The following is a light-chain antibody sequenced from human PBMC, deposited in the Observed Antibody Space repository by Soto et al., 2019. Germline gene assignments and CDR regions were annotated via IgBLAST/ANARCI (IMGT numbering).Light chain of an antibody. CDR2: GAS. CDR1: QMVSTN. Sequence: EIVMTQSPATLSVSPGERATLSCGASQMVSTNFAWYQQKPGQAPRLLIYGASTRATGIPARFSGSGSGTEFTLTISSLQSEDFAVYYCQQYNNWPPWTFGQGTKVEIK. CDR3: QQYNNWPPWT. V-gene: IGKV3-15*01. J-gene: IGKJ1*01.